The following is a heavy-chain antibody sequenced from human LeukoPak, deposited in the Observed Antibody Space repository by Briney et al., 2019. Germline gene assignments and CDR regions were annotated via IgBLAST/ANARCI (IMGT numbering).Heavy chain of an antibody. CDR2: ISSSSSAI. J-gene: IGHJ4*02. CDR1: GFTFSSYS. V-gene: IGHV3-48*04. Sequence: PGGSLRLSCAASGFTFSSYSINWVRQAPGKGLEWVSYISSSSSAIYYADSVKGRFTISRDNARNSLFLQMNSLRAEDTAVYYCARPSTYYDFWSGYPYYFDYWGQGTLVTVSS. D-gene: IGHD3-3*01. CDR3: ARPSTYYDFWSGYPYYFDY.